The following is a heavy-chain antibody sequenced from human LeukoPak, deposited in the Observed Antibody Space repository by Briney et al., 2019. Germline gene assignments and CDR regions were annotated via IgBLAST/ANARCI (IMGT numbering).Heavy chain of an antibody. J-gene: IGHJ3*02. CDR2: IYPSDSDT. D-gene: IGHD3-10*01. CDR3: ARVSFGEDAFDI. Sequence: GESLKISCKGSGYSFTTSWIGWVRQMPGKGLEWMGIIYPSDSDTRYSPSFQGQVTFSADKSINTASLQWSSLKASDTAMYYCARVSFGEDAFDIWGQGTMVTVSS. V-gene: IGHV5-51*01. CDR1: GYSFTTSW.